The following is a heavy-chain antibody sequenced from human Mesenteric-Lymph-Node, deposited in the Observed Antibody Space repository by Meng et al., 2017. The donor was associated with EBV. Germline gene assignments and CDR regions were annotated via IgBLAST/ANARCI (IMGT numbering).Heavy chain of an antibody. J-gene: IGHJ4*02. CDR3: SRYYYASSGYVFFDY. CDR2: VSYSGSS. D-gene: IGHD3-22*01. CDR1: GGSIGSSHYY. Sequence: QLQLQESGPGLVKPSXXLSLTXXVSGGSIGSSHYYWGWTRQPPGQGLEWVGSVSYSGSSHYNPSLNSRVAMSLDTSKNQFSLKLNSVTAADTAVYYCSRYYYASSGYVFFDYWGQGTLSSVSS. V-gene: IGHV4-39*07.